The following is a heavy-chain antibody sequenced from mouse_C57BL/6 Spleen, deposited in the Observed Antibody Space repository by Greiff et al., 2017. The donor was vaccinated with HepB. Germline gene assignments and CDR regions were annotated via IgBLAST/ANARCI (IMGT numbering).Heavy chain of an antibody. D-gene: IGHD1-1*01. J-gene: IGHJ2*01. V-gene: IGHV2-6-1*01. CDR3: ARHGDYDGSSLYFDY. CDR1: GFSFTSYG. Sequence: QVQLKESGPGLVAPSQSLSITCTVSGFSFTSYGVHWVRQPPGKGLEWLVVIWSDGSTTYNSALKSRLSISKDNSKSQVILKMNRLQTDDTAMYYCARHGDYDGSSLYFDYWGQGTTLTVSS. CDR2: IWSDGST.